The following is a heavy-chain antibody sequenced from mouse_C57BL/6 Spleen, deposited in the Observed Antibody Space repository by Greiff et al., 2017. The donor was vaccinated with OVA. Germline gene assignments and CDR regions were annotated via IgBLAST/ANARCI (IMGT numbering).Heavy chain of an antibody. CDR2: ISSGSSTI. CDR1: GFTFSDYG. CDR3: AKGSSYFDY. Sequence: EVQLVESGGGLVKPGGSLKLSCAASGFTFSDYGMHWFRQAPEKGLEWFAYISSGSSTIYYADTVKGRFTISRDNAKNTLFLQMTSLRSEDTAMYYCAKGSSYFDYWGQGTTLTVSS. D-gene: IGHD1-3*01. J-gene: IGHJ2*01. V-gene: IGHV5-17*01.